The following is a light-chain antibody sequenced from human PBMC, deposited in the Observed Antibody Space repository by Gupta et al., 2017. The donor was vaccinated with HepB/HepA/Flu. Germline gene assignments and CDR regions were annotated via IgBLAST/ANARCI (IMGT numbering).Light chain of an antibody. CDR2: DVS. CDR1: RSDVGGYNY. J-gene: IGLJ1*01. V-gene: IGLV2-14*01. Sequence: QSALTQPASVSGSPGQSITIPCTGTRSDVGGYNYVSWYQQYPGKAPKVIIYDVSGRPSGVSDRFSGSKSGNMASLTISGLQAEDEADYYCCSYRSSTSLFVFGTGTKVTVL. CDR3: CSYRSSTSLFV.